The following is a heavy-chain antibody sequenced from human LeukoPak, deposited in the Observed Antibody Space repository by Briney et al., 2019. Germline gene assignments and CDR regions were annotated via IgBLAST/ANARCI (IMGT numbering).Heavy chain of an antibody. V-gene: IGHV3-66*01. D-gene: IGHD4-17*01. CDR3: ATGENYFDH. J-gene: IGHJ4*02. Sequence: QAGGSLRLSCAASGSTVSTTYMSWVRQAPGKGLEWVSVLYSGGSIYYGDSVKGRFTISRDNSKNTLYLQMNSLRVEDTAVYYCATGENYFDHWGQGTLVTVST. CDR1: GSTVSTTY. CDR2: LYSGGSI.